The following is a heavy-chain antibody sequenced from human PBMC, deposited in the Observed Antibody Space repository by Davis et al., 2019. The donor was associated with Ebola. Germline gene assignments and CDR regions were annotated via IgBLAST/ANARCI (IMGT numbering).Heavy chain of an antibody. V-gene: IGHV1-8*03. CDR1: GGTFSSYA. CDR2: MNPNSGNT. CDR3: ARARLRRYYYYMDV. Sequence: ASVKVSCKASGGTFSSYAISWVRQAPGQGLEWMGWMNPNSGNTGYAQKFQGRVTITRNTSISTAYMELSSLRSEDTAVYYCARARLRRYYYYMDVWGKGTTVTVSS. J-gene: IGHJ6*03. D-gene: IGHD3-16*01.